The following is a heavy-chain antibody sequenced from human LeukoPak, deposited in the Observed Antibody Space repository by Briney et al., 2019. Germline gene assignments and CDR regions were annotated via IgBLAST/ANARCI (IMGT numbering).Heavy chain of an antibody. D-gene: IGHD2-15*01. CDR2: IYRDGET. CDR1: GFTFGSNY. Sequence: PGGSLRLSCAASGFTFGSNYVSWVRQAAGKGLEWVSVIYRDGETYYADSVKGRFTISRDNSKNTLYLQMNSLRAEDTAVYYCAKNLGYCSGGSCYNYWGQGTLVTVSS. J-gene: IGHJ4*02. V-gene: IGHV3-53*01. CDR3: AKNLGYCSGGSCYNY.